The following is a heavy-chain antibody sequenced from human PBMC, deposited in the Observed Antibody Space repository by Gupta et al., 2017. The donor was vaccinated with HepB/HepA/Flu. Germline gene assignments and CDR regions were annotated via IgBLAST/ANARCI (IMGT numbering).Heavy chain of an antibody. CDR3: APSKSSIGSFDY. D-gene: IGHD3-22*01. CDR1: GFIFSEYY. Sequence: QVQLVESGGGLVTPGGSLRLYCAASGFIFSEYYLIWIRQAPGKGLEWVSYISSSGSTIYYADSVKGRFTISRDNAKNSLYLQMNSLRAEDTAVYYCAPSKSSIGSFDYWGQGTLVTVSS. J-gene: IGHJ4*02. CDR2: ISSSGSTI. V-gene: IGHV3-11*01.